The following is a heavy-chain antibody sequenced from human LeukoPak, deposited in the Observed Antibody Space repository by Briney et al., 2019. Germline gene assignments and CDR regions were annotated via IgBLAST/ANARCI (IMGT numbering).Heavy chain of an antibody. Sequence: PSETLSLTCTVSGGSIYGYYWSWIRLPPGKGLEWMGDIYFSGSTNYNPSLKSRVTISVATSKNQFSLQLSSVTAADTAVYYCARGEALRQNYGMDVWGQGTTVTVSS. V-gene: IGHV4-59*01. D-gene: IGHD2/OR15-2a*01. CDR1: GGSIYGYY. CDR3: ARGEALRQNYGMDV. J-gene: IGHJ6*02. CDR2: IYFSGST.